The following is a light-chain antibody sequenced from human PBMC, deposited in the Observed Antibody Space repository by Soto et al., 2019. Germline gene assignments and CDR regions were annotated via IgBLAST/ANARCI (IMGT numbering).Light chain of an antibody. CDR2: GAS. V-gene: IGKV3-20*01. Sequence: EIVLTQSPGTLSLSPEERATLSCRASQSVSSTYLAWYQHKPGQAPRLLIYGASSRATGIPDRFSGSGSGTDFTLTISRVEPEDFAVYYCQQYVSLPITFGQGTRLEIK. J-gene: IGKJ5*01. CDR1: QSVSSTY. CDR3: QQYVSLPIT.